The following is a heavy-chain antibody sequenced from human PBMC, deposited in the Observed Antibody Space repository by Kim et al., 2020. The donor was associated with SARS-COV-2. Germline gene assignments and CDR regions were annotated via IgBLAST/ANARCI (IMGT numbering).Heavy chain of an antibody. CDR1: GGSFSGYY. Sequence: SETLSLTCAVYGGSFSGYYWSWIRQPPGKGLEWIGEINHSGSTNYNPSLKSRVTISVDTSKNQFSLKLRSVTAADTAVYYCARVIAAAGLYYYYGMDVWGQGTTVTVSS. J-gene: IGHJ6*02. CDR3: ARVIAAAGLYYYYGMDV. V-gene: IGHV4-34*01. D-gene: IGHD6-13*01. CDR2: INHSGST.